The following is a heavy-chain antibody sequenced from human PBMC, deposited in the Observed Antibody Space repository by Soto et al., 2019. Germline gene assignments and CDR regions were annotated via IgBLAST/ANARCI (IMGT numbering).Heavy chain of an antibody. Sequence: GGSLRLSCAASGFTFSSYAMSWVRQAPGKGLEWVSAISGSGGSTYYADSVKGRFTISRDNSENTLYLRMNSLRAEDTAVYYCAKGVYYDSSGPVDYWGQGTLVTVYS. D-gene: IGHD3-22*01. CDR3: AKGVYYDSSGPVDY. CDR1: GFTFSSYA. V-gene: IGHV3-23*01. CDR2: ISGSGGST. J-gene: IGHJ4*02.